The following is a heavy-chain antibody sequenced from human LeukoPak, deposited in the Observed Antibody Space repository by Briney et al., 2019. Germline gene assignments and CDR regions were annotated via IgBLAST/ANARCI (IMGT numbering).Heavy chain of an antibody. CDR3: AKDRALDYDFWSGPSGMDV. D-gene: IGHD3-3*01. CDR2: ISYDGSNK. J-gene: IGHJ6*02. V-gene: IGHV3-30*18. CDR1: GFTFSSYG. Sequence: PGGSLRLSCAASGFTFSSYGMHWVRQAPGKGLEWVAVISYDGSNKYYADSVKGRFTISRDNSKTTLYLQMNSLRAEDTAVYYCAKDRALDYDFWSGPSGMDVWGQGTTVTVSS.